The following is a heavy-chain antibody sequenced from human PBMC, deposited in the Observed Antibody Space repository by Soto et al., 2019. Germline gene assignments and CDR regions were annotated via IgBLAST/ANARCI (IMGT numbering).Heavy chain of an antibody. CDR1: GFTFSSYA. CDR3: ARSVGSGYLFGTPLGNFDY. Sequence: QVQLVESGGGVVQPGRSLRLSCAASGFTFSSYAMHWVRQAPGKGLEWVAVISYDGSNKYYADSVKGRFTISRDNSKNXLXXQMNSLRAEDTAVYYCARSVGSGYLFGTPLGNFDYWGQGTLVTVSS. J-gene: IGHJ4*02. V-gene: IGHV3-30-3*01. CDR2: ISYDGSNK. D-gene: IGHD3-22*01.